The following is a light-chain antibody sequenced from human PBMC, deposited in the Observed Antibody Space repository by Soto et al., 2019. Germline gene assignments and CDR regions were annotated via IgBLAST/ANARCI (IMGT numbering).Light chain of an antibody. CDR1: QSVARNL. J-gene: IGKJ2*01. CDR3: HQYANSPLT. V-gene: IGKV3-20*01. Sequence: EIVLTQSPGTLSLSPGERATLSCRASQSVARNLLAWFQQRPGQPPRLLIYDAIGRATGIPDRFSGSGSATDVTLTINRLEPEDFAVYYCHQYANSPLTFGQGTKLEIK. CDR2: DAI.